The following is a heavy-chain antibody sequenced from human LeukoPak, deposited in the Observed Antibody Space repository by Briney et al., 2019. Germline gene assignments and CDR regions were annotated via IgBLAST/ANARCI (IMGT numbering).Heavy chain of an antibody. Sequence: GRSLRLSCAVSGITLSNYGMSWVRQAPGKGLEWVAGISDSGGSTNYADSVKGRFTISRDNPKNTLYLQMNSLRAEDTAVYFCARRGVVIRVILVGFYKEAFYFDSWGQGALVTVSS. CDR3: ARRGVVIRVILVGFYKEAFYFDS. J-gene: IGHJ4*02. CDR2: ISDSGGST. V-gene: IGHV3-23*01. D-gene: IGHD3-22*01. CDR1: GITLSNYG.